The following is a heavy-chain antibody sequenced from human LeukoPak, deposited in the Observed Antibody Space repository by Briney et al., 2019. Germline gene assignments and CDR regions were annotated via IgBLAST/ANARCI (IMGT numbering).Heavy chain of an antibody. CDR2: ISGSGGST. J-gene: IGHJ4*02. Sequence: GGSLRLSCADSGFTFSSYAMSWVRQAPGKGLEWVSAISGSGGSTYYADSVKGRFTISRDNSKNTLYLQMNSLRAEDTAVYYCAKRNYDSSVFDYWGRGTLVTVSS. CDR1: GFTFSSYA. D-gene: IGHD3-22*01. CDR3: AKRNYDSSVFDY. V-gene: IGHV3-23*01.